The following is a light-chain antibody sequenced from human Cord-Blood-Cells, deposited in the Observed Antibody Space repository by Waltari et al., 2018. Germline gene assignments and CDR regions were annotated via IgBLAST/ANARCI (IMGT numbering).Light chain of an antibody. CDR3: AAWDDSLNGPV. CDR1: SSNIGSNT. V-gene: IGLV1-44*01. Sequence: QSVLTQPPSASGTPGQRVTISCSGSSSNIGSNTVNWYQQLPGTAPKLLIYSNNQRPSWVPARFSGSKSGTSASLAISGLQSEDEADYYCAAWDDSLNGPVFGEGTKLTVL. CDR2: SNN. J-gene: IGLJ3*02.